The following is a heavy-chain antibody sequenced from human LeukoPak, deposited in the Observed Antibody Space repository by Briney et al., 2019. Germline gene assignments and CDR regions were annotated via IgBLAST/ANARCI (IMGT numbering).Heavy chain of an antibody. V-gene: IGHV3-48*03. CDR2: ISSSGSTI. CDR3: ARYYDSGGYYFFDY. D-gene: IGHD3-22*01. CDR1: GFTFSSYE. J-gene: IGHJ4*02. Sequence: GGSLRLSCAASGFTFSSYEMNWVRQAPGKGPEWVSYISSSGSTIYYADSVKGRFTISRDNAKNSLYLQMNSLRAEDTAVYYCARYYDSGGYYFFDYWGQGTLVTVSS.